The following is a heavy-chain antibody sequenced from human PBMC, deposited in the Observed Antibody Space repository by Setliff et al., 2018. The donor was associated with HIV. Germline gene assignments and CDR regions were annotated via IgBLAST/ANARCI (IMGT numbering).Heavy chain of an antibody. CDR1: GYIFIRYY. Sequence: ASVKVSCKTSGYIFIRYYIFWVRQAPGQGLEWMGNINPHTGVTRYAEKFQGRVTTTRDTSISTIYMELSRLRSDDTAVYYCAGDVRDGFEEWFSTLDDGMDVWGQGTTVTVSS. V-gene: IGHV1-2*02. CDR2: INPHTGVT. J-gene: IGHJ6*02. D-gene: IGHD3-3*01. CDR3: AGDVRDGFEEWFSTLDDGMDV.